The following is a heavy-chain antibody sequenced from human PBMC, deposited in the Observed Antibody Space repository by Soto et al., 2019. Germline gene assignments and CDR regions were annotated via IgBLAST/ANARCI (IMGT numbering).Heavy chain of an antibody. CDR1: GGSISSGNYY. CDR3: ATMGTPVTGLYYFDY. J-gene: IGHJ4*02. Sequence: SETLSLPCTVSGGSISSGNYYWSWIRQPPGKGLEWIGFISYSGTTHYSASLRSRVSISVDTSKKQFSLDLSSVTAADTAVYYCATMGTPVTGLYYFDYWGQGTLVTVSS. V-gene: IGHV4-30-4*01. D-gene: IGHD4-17*01. CDR2: ISYSGTT.